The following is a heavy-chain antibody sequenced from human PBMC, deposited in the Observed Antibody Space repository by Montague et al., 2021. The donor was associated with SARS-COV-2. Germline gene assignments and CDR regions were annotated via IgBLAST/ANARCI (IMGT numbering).Heavy chain of an antibody. J-gene: IGHJ3*02. CDR3: VRVPDYYDSSGYYFDAFDI. V-gene: IGHV4-34*01. CDR2: INHSGSI. D-gene: IGHD3-22*01. CDR1: GGSFRGYY. Sequence: SDTLSLTCAVYGGSFRGYYWSWIRQPPGKGLEWIGEINHSGSINYNPSLTSRVTISVDTSKNQFSLKLSSVTAADTAVYYCVRVPDYYDSSGYYFDAFDIWGQGTMVTVSS.